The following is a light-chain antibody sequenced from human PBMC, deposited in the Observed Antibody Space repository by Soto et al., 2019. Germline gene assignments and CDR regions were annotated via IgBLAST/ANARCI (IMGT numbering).Light chain of an antibody. CDR1: SSDVGSYNL. J-gene: IGLJ1*01. CDR3: CSYAGSNTFV. CDR2: EGS. Sequence: QSALTQPASVSGSPGQSITISCTGTSSDVGSYNLVSWYQQHPGKAPKFMIYEGSKRPSGISNRFSGSKSGNTASLTISGLQAEDEADYYCCSYAGSNTFVFGSGTQLTVL. V-gene: IGLV2-23*03.